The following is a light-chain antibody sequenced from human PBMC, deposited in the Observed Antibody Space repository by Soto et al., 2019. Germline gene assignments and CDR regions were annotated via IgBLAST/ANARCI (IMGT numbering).Light chain of an antibody. V-gene: IGKV1-5*03. CDR3: QHYNSYRT. CDR1: QTISSW. Sequence: DIKMTQSPSTLSGSVGDRVTITCRASQTISSWLAWYQQKPGKAPKLLIYKASTLKSGVPSRFSGSGSGTEFTLTISSLQPDDFATYYCQHYNSYRTFGQGTKVDIK. CDR2: KAS. J-gene: IGKJ1*01.